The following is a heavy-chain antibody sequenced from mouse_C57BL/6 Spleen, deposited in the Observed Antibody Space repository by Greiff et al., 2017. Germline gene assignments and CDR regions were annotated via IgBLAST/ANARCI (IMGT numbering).Heavy chain of an antibody. J-gene: IGHJ3*01. CDR3: AREGSYDGSSPFAY. CDR1: GYAFSSYW. V-gene: IGHV1-80*01. D-gene: IGHD1-1*01. Sequence: QVQLQQSGAELVKPGASVKISCKASGYAFSSYWMNWVKQRPGKGLEWIGQIYPGDGDTNYNGKFKGKATLTADKSSSTAYMQLSSLTSEDSAVYFCAREGSYDGSSPFAYWGQGTLVTVSA. CDR2: IYPGDGDT.